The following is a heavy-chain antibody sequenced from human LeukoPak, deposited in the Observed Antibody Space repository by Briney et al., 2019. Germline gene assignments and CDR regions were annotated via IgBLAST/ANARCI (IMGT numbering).Heavy chain of an antibody. V-gene: IGHV3-21*01. J-gene: IGHJ6*04. D-gene: IGHD6-19*01. CDR3: ARGRIAVAGTDV. CDR1: GFTFSSHW. Sequence: GGSLRLSCAASGFTFSSHWMSWVRQAPGKGLEWVSSISSSSSYIYYADSVKGRFTISRDNAKNSLYLQMNSLRAEDTAVYYCARGRIAVAGTDVWGKGTTVTVSS. CDR2: ISSSSSYI.